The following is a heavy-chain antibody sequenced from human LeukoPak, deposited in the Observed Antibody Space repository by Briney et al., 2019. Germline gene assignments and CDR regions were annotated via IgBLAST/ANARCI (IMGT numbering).Heavy chain of an antibody. V-gene: IGHV3-23*01. CDR1: GFTFSSYD. Sequence: GALRLSCAASGFTFSSYDMTWVRQAPGRGLEWVSSIRPSGDNTYYGDSVKGRFTISRDNSKNSLYLQMNSLRAEDTAVYYCAELGITMIGGVWGKGTTVTISS. J-gene: IGHJ6*04. D-gene: IGHD3-10*02. CDR3: AELGITMIGGV. CDR2: IRPSGDNT.